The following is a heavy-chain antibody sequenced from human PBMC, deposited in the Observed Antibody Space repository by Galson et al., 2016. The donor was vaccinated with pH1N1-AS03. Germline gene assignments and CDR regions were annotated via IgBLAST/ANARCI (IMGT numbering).Heavy chain of an antibody. J-gene: IGHJ4*02. CDR3: AKDTGVFGYYYTFDY. Sequence: SLRLSCAASGFTFNGYNMHWVRQSSGKGLEWVALITGAGDSTFYADSVKGRFTISRVNTKNSLYLQMDSLRGDDTALYYCAKDTGVFGYYYTFDYWGLGTLVTVSS. CDR1: GFTFNGYN. V-gene: IGHV3-43D*03. CDR2: ITGAGDST. D-gene: IGHD3-3*01.